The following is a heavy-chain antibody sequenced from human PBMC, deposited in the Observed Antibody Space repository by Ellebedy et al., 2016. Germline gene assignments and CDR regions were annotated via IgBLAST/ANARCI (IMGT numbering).Heavy chain of an antibody. CDR3: ARDPTPSMYSTAFDY. CDR2: ISSSISTI. Sequence: GGSLRLSCAASGFTFSSYSMNWVRQAPGKGLEWVSYISSSISTIYYADSVKGRFTISRDNAKNALYLQMNSLRAEDTAVYYCARDPTPSMYSTAFDYWGQGTLVTVSS. J-gene: IGHJ4*02. V-gene: IGHV3-48*04. CDR1: GFTFSSYS. D-gene: IGHD2-21*01.